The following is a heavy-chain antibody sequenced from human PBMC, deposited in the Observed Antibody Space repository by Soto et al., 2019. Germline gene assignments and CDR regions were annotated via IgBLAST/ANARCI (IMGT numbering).Heavy chain of an antibody. D-gene: IGHD3-10*01. CDR1: GFIFNTYN. CDR3: ARVYGSGSPWSPLGMDV. CDR2: ISSSSNYI. J-gene: IGHJ6*02. Sequence: EVQLVESGGGLVKPGGSLRLSCAASGFIFNTYNMYWIRQAPGKGLEWVSSISSSSNYIYYADSVKGRFTISRDNAKISLFLQMNNLRAEGTAVYYCARVYGSGSPWSPLGMDVWGQGTTVTVSS. V-gene: IGHV3-21*01.